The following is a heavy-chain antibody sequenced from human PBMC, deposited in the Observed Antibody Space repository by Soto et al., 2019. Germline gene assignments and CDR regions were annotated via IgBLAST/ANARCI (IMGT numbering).Heavy chain of an antibody. D-gene: IGHD1-20*01. CDR2: ISYDGNNE. CDR1: GFTFSSFG. CDR3: AKMRYTSLYYYGLDV. Sequence: QVQLVESGGGVVQRGTSLRLSCAVSGFTFSSFGMYWVRQAPGKGLEWVAVISYDGNNEYYADSVRGRFTISRDISKSTLFLQMTSLTAEDTAVYYCAKMRYTSLYYYGLDVWGQGTTVTVSS. V-gene: IGHV3-30*18. J-gene: IGHJ6*02.